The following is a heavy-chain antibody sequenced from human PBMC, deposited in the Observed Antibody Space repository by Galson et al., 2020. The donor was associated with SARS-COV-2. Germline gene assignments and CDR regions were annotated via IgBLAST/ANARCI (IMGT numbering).Heavy chain of an antibody. Sequence: QLGESLKISCAASGFTFSSYGMHWVRQAPGKGLEWVAVIWYDGSNKYYADSVKGRFTISRDNSKNTLYLQMNSLRAEDTAVYYCAKNQAWYSSSWYYFDYWGQGTLVTVST. CDR3: AKNQAWYSSSWYYFDY. J-gene: IGHJ4*02. CDR2: IWYDGSNK. V-gene: IGHV3-33*06. D-gene: IGHD6-13*01. CDR1: GFTFSSYG.